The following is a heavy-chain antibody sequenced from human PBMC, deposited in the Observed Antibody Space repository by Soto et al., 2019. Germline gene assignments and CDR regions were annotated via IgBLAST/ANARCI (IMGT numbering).Heavy chain of an antibody. V-gene: IGHV1-69*10. CDR1: GGTFSSYA. D-gene: IGHD1-26*01. Sequence: ASVKVSCKASGGTFSSYAISWVRQAPGQGLEWMGGIIPIFGIANYAQKFQGRVTITADKSTSTAYMELSSLRSEDTAVYYCARESPVGAFDYWGQGTLVTVSS. J-gene: IGHJ4*02. CDR3: ARESPVGAFDY. CDR2: IIPIFGIA.